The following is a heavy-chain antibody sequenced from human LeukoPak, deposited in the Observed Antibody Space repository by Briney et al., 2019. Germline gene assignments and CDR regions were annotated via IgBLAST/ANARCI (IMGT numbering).Heavy chain of an antibody. CDR2: INHSGST. Sequence: PSETLSLTCTVYGGSFSAYYWSWIRQPPGKGLEWIGEINHSGSTNYKPSLKSRVTISVDTSKNQFSLKLSSVTAADTAVYHCASLGDYGNWFDPWGQGTLVTVSS. CDR3: ASLGDYGNWFDP. CDR1: GGSFSAYY. V-gene: IGHV4-34*01. J-gene: IGHJ5*02. D-gene: IGHD4-17*01.